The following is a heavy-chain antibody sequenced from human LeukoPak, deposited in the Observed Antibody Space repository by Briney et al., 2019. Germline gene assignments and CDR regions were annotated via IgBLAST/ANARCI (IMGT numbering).Heavy chain of an antibody. CDR3: ARDFGRYRYYFDY. D-gene: IGHD3/OR15-3a*01. CDR2: TWYDGNYI. J-gene: IGHJ4*02. Sequence: GGSLRLSCAASGFTFNTNAMYWVRQAPGKGLEWVAFTWYDGNYIHYAESVKGRFTISRDNSKNTLYLQMNSLRAEDTAVYYCARDFGRYRYYFDYWGQGTLVTVSS. CDR1: GFTFNTNA. V-gene: IGHV3-33*01.